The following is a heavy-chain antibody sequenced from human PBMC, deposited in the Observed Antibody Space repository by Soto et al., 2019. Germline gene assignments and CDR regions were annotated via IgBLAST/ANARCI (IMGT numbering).Heavy chain of an antibody. V-gene: IGHV3-30*04. CDR2: ITSDGKKT. CDR1: GFSFASFA. J-gene: IGHJ5*02. D-gene: IGHD3-3*01. CDR3: ARDPGSDFWSGVFDP. Sequence: QVQLVESGGRVVQTGTSLRLSCVASGFSFASFAMHWGRQTPGGGPEWVASITSDGKKTYYADFAKGRVTISRDNAKNRIFLEMHRPGPVDTAVYFCARDPGSDFWSGVFDPWGQGTVVSVSS.